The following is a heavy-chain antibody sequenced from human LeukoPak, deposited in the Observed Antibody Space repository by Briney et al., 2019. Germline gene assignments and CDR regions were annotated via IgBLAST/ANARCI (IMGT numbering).Heavy chain of an antibody. V-gene: IGHV4-59*01. CDR3: AREGVATTHYFDY. CDR2: IYYSGST. CDR1: GGSISSYY. J-gene: IGHJ4*02. D-gene: IGHD5-24*01. Sequence: PSETLSLTCTVSGGSISSYYWSWIRQPPGKGPEWIGYIYYSGSTNYNPSLKSRVTISVDTSKNQFSLKLSSVTAADTAVYYCAREGVATTHYFDYWGQGTLVTVSS.